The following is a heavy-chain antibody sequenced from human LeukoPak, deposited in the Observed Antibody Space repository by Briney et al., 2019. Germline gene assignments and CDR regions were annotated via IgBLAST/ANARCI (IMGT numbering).Heavy chain of an antibody. V-gene: IGHV1-2*02. CDR1: GYTFSDYS. J-gene: IGHJ4*02. Sequence: ASVKVSCKTSGYTFSDYSIHWVRQAPGQGLEWMGWINPKSGDTKSAQKFQGRVTMTGDTSISTIYMEVTRLRSDDTAIYYCARDFFSEVTYHGGIAYFDQWGPGTLVSVSS. D-gene: IGHD1-14*01. CDR3: ARDFFSEVTYHGGIAYFDQ. CDR2: INPKSGDT.